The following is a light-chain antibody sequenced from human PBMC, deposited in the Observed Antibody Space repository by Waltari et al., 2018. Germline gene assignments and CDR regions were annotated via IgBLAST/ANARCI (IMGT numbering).Light chain of an antibody. CDR1: ESIINY. CDR2: AAV. J-gene: IGKJ2*01. V-gene: IGKV1-39*01. Sequence: DIQMTQSPSSLSASVGDRVNITCRANESIINYLNWYQQKPGKAPKLLIYAAVSLQSGVPSGFSGSGSGTDFTRTISSLQVEDFATYYCQQSYNTPYTFGQGTKLDIK. CDR3: QQSYNTPYT.